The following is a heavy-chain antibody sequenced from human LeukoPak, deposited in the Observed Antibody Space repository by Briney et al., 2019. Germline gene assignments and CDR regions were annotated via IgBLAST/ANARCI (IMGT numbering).Heavy chain of an antibody. Sequence: GGSLRLSCAASGFAFNNAWMNWVRQVPGKGLEWVGRVKSKPDGGTIDYAATVEGRFTISRDDSEDTLYLQMHSLKTEDTAVYYCTSDPRIGRYFDYWGQGTLVTVSS. J-gene: IGHJ4*02. V-gene: IGHV3-15*01. CDR3: TSDPRIGRYFDY. CDR2: VKSKPDGGTI. CDR1: GFAFNNAW. D-gene: IGHD1-26*01.